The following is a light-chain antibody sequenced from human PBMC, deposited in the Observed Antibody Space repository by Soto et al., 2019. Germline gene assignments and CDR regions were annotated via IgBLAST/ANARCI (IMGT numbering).Light chain of an antibody. CDR3: SARNDSLSGVV. V-gene: IGLV1-47*01. J-gene: IGLJ2*01. CDR2: RSD. Sequence: QPVLTQPPSTSGTPGQRVTISCSGSSSNIGSNHVYWYQQFPGMAPKLLMYRSDQRPTGVPDRFSGSKSGTSAPLAIGGLRSDDEADYCCSARNDSLSGVVFVGGTKLTVL. CDR1: SSNIGSNH.